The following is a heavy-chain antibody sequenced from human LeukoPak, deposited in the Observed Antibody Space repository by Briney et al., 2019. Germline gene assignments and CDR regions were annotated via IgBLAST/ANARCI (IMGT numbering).Heavy chain of an antibody. CDR2: IGTAGDT. Sequence: GGSLRLSCAATGFTFSDYDMHWVRQATGKGLEWVSAIGTAGDTYYTGSVKGRFTISRENAKNSLYLQMNSLRAGDTAVYYCARVAKERVGGVYYFDYWGQGTLVTVSS. V-gene: IGHV3-13*01. D-gene: IGHD1-1*01. CDR3: ARVAKERVGGVYYFDY. CDR1: GFTFSDYD. J-gene: IGHJ4*02.